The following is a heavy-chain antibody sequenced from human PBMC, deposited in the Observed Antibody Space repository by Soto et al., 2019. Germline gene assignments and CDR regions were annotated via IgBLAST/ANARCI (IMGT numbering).Heavy chain of an antibody. CDR3: ARGAYGVAVLH. D-gene: IGHD4-17*01. V-gene: IGHV4-30-4*01. CDR1: GDSISSGDYF. CDR2: MTYSGTT. J-gene: IGHJ4*02. Sequence: QVQLQESGPGLVKPSQTLSLTCTVSGDSISSGDYFWSWIRQPPGKGLEAIAYMTYSGTTYYNPSLKSRITISVDPSKNQFSLKLSSVTAADTAVYYGARGAYGVAVLHWGRGTLVTVSS.